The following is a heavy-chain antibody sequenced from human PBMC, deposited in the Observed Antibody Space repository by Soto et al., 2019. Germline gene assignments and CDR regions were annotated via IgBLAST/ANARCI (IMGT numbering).Heavy chain of an antibody. Sequence: GGSLRLSCAASGFIFSSFWMSWVRQAPGKGLEWVANINQDGSEKYYVDSVKGRFTISRDNSKNTLYLQMNSLRAEDTAVYYCARDPSPDYGGPGGYFDYWGQGTLVTVSS. V-gene: IGHV3-7*01. J-gene: IGHJ4*02. CDR1: GFIFSSFW. CDR2: INQDGSEK. CDR3: ARDPSPDYGGPGGYFDY. D-gene: IGHD4-17*01.